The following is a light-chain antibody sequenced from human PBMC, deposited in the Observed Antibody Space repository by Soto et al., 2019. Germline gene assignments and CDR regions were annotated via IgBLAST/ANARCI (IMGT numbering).Light chain of an antibody. CDR3: SSYTGSNTRGV. J-gene: IGLJ2*01. CDR1: SSDIGGYNY. V-gene: IGLV2-14*03. CDR2: DVT. Sequence: QSVLTQPASVSGSPGQSITISCTGTSSDIGGYNYVSWYQHHPGKDPKLIIYDVTNRPSGVSTRFSGSKSGNTASLTISGLQAEDEADYYCSSYTGSNTRGVFGGGTKLTVL.